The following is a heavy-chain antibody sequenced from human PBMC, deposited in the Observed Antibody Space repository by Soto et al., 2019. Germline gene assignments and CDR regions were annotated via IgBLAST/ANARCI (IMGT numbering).Heavy chain of an antibody. CDR3: AKERHSSGWTGYFDY. CDR2: ISYDGSNK. V-gene: IGHV3-30*18. Sequence: GGSLRLSCAASGFTFSSYGMHWVRQAPGKGLEWVAVISYDGSNKYYADSVKGRFTISRDNSKNTLYLQMNSLRAEDTAVYYCAKERHSSGWTGYFDYWGQGTLVTVSS. D-gene: IGHD6-19*01. J-gene: IGHJ4*02. CDR1: GFTFSSYG.